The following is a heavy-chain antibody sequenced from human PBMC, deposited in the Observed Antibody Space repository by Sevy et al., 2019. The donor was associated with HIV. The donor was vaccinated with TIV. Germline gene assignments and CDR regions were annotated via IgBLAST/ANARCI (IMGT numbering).Heavy chain of an antibody. CDR2: ISYDGSNK. CDR3: ARATSWYEVDY. D-gene: IGHD6-13*01. CDR1: GFTFSSYA. V-gene: IGHV3-30-3*01. Sequence: GGSLRLSCAASGFTFSSYAMHWVRQAPGKGLEWVAVISYDGSNKYYADSVKGRFTISRDNSKNTQYLQMNSLRAEDTAVYYCARATSWYEVDYWGQGTLVTVSS. J-gene: IGHJ4*02.